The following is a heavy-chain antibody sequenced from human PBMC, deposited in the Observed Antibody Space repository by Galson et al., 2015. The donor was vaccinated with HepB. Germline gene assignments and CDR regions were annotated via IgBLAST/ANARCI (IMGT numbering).Heavy chain of an antibody. CDR3: TRPVNNDYGDYQTKWTYYYYGMDV. CDR2: IRSKAYGGTT. J-gene: IGHJ6*02. V-gene: IGHV3-49*03. D-gene: IGHD4-17*01. CDR1: GFTFGDYA. Sequence: SLRLSCAASGFTFGDYAMSWFRQAPGKGLEWVGFIRSKAYGGTTEYAASVRGRFTISRGDSKSIAYLHMNSLKTEATAVYYCTRPVNNDYGDYQTKWTYYYYGMDVWGQGTTVTVSS.